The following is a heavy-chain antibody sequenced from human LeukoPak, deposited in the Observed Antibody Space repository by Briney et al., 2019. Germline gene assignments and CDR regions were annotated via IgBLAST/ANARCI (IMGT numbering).Heavy chain of an antibody. V-gene: IGHV3-21*01. J-gene: IGHJ3*02. CDR3: ARSRYCSGGNCYLDAFDI. CDR2: ISSSSSYI. CDR1: GFTFSSYS. Sequence: GGSLRLSCAASGFTFSSYSMNWVRQAPGKGLEWVLSISSSSSYIYYADSVRGRFTISRDNAKNSLYLQMNSLRAEDTAVYYCARSRYCSGGNCYLDAFDIWGQGTMVTVSS. D-gene: IGHD2-15*01.